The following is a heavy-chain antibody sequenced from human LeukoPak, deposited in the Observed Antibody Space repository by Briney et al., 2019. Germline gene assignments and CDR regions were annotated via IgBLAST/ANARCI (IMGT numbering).Heavy chain of an antibody. D-gene: IGHD1-14*01. CDR2: IYYSGTT. CDR3: ARIPAPHHPNWFDP. V-gene: IGHV4-39*07. J-gene: IGHJ5*02. CDR1: GGSISSSSYY. Sequence: SETLSLTCTVSGGSISSSSYYWGWIRQPPGKGLEWIASIYYSGTTLYNPSLKSRVTISVDTSKTQFSLKLSSVTAADTAVYYCARIPAPHHPNWFDPWGQGTLVTVSS.